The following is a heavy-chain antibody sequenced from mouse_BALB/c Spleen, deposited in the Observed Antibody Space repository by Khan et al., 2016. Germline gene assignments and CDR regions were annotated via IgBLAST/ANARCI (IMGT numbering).Heavy chain of an antibody. Sequence: EVQLQESGPDLVKPSQSLSLTCTVTGYSITSGYSWHWIRQFPGNKLEWMGYIHHRGSTNYNPSLKSRIPITRDTSKNQFFLQLNSVTTEDAATYYGASDPPFDYWGQGTTLAVSS. CDR1: GYSITSGYS. V-gene: IGHV3-1*02. CDR3: ASDPPFDY. J-gene: IGHJ2*01. CDR2: IHHRGST.